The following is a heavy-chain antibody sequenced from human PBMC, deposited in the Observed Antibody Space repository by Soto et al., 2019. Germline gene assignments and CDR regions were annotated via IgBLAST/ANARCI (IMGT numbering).Heavy chain of an antibody. Sequence: GSVKVSCKASGYTFTSYYMHWVRQAPGQGLEWMGIINPSGGSTSYAQKFQGRVTMTRDTSTSTVYMELSSLRSEDTAVYYCARDSYTVDTAYPSSIDYWGQGTLVTVSS. V-gene: IGHV1-46*01. CDR3: ARDSYTVDTAYPSSIDY. CDR1: GYTFTSYY. CDR2: INPSGGST. J-gene: IGHJ4*02. D-gene: IGHD5-18*01.